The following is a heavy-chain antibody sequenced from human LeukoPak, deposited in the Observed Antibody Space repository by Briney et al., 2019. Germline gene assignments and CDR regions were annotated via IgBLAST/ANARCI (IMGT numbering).Heavy chain of an antibody. CDR3: ARGQYYYDSSGYYYREDY. CDR1: GYTFTSYD. D-gene: IGHD3-22*01. J-gene: IGHJ4*02. CDR2: MNPNSGNT. V-gene: IGHV1-8*01. Sequence: GASVKVSCKASGYTFTSYDINRVRQATGQGLEWMGWMNPNSGNTGYAQKFQGRVTMTRNTSISTAYMELSSLRSEDTAVYYCARGQYYYDSSGYYYREDYWGQGTLVTVSS.